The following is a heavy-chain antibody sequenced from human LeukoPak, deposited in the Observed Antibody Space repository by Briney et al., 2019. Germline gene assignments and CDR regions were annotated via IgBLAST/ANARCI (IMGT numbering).Heavy chain of an antibody. CDR3: ARDLTIPTTVTTGYFDY. J-gene: IGHJ4*02. D-gene: IGHD4-17*01. CDR2: IYYSGST. CDR1: GGSISRGDYY. V-gene: IGHV4-30-4*01. Sequence: SETLSLTCTVSGGSISRGDYYWSWIRQPPGKGLEWIGYIYYSGSTYYNPSLKSRVTISVDTSKNQFSLKLSSVTAADTAVYYCARDLTIPTTVTTGYFDYWGQGTLVTVSS.